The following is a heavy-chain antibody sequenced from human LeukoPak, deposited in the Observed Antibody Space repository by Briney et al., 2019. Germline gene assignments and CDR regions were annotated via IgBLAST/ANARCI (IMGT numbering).Heavy chain of an antibody. V-gene: IGHV4-4*07. J-gene: IGHJ5*02. D-gene: IGHD6-13*01. CDR1: GGSISSYY. CDR3: ARGIAAAGMFWFDH. Sequence: SETLSLTCTVSGGSISSYYWSWLRQPAGKGLEWIGRIYTSGSTNYNPSLKSRVTMSVDTSKNQFSLKLSSVTAADTAVYYCARGIAAAGMFWFDHWGQGTLVTVSS. CDR2: IYTSGST.